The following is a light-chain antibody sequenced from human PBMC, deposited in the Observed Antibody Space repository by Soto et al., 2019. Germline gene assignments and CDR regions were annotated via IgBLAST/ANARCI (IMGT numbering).Light chain of an antibody. CDR3: QQIYSAPLT. V-gene: IGKV1-39*01. J-gene: IGKJ4*01. CDR2: AAS. Sequence: DIQMTQSPSSLSASVGDRVTITCRASQSITTYLNWYLQKRGKAPKLLIYAASSLQSGVPSRFSGSGSETEFTLSISSLQPEDFATYFCQQIYSAPLTFGGGTKVDIK. CDR1: QSITTY.